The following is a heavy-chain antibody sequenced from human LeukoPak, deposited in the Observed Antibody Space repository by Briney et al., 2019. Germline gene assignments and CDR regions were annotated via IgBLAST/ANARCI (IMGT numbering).Heavy chain of an antibody. D-gene: IGHD1-1*01. V-gene: IGHV1-46*01. CDR1: GYTFTSYY. CDR2: INPSGGST. Sequence: GSSVKVSWKASGYTFTSYYMHWVRQAPGQGLEWMGIINPSGGSTSYAQKFQGRVTMTRDTSTSTVYMELSSLRSEDTAVYYCARDGTGTPGGSGYWGQGTLVTVSS. J-gene: IGHJ4*02. CDR3: ARDGTGTPGGSGY.